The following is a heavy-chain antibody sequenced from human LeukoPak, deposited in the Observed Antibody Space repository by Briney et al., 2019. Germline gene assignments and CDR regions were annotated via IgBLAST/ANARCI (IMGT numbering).Heavy chain of an antibody. V-gene: IGHV3-30*18. CDR2: ISYDGSNK. Sequence: PGGSLRLSCAASGFTFSSYGMHWVRQAPGKGLEWVAVISYDGSNKYHADSVKGRFTISRDNSKNTLYLQMNSLRAEDTAVYYCAKDGGQWPSIGFDYWGQGTLVTVSS. CDR3: AKDGGQWPSIGFDY. J-gene: IGHJ4*02. D-gene: IGHD6-19*01. CDR1: GFTFSSYG.